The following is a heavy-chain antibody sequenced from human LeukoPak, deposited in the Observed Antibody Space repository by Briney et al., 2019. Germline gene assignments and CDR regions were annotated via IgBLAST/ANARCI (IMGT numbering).Heavy chain of an antibody. V-gene: IGHV4-34*01. CDR2: INHVGIT. D-gene: IGHD2-2*01. CDR1: GESFNGYY. CDR3: ARGTYQLRSIYYYYYLDV. Sequence: SETLSLTCAVYGESFNGYYWSWIRQSPQKGLEWIGHINHVGITNYNPSLKSRLTISVDKSKNQFSLKLTSVTAADTAVYYCARGTYQLRSIYYYYYLDVWGKGTTVTISS. J-gene: IGHJ6*03.